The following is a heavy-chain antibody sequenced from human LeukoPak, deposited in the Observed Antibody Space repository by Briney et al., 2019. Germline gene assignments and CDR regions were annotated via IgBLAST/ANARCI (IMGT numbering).Heavy chain of an antibody. Sequence: PGGSLRLSCAASGFTFSSYWMHWVRQAPGKGLVWVSRINTDGISTNYADSVKGRFTISRDNAKNTLYLQMNSLRVEDTAVYYCARAEDCSSTSCPRAFDIWGQGTMVTVSS. V-gene: IGHV3-74*01. CDR1: GFTFSSYW. D-gene: IGHD2-2*01. CDR2: INTDGIST. CDR3: ARAEDCSSTSCPRAFDI. J-gene: IGHJ3*02.